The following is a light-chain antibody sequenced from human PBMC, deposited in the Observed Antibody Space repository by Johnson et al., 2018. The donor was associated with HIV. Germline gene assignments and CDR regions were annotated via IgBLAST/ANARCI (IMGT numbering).Light chain of an antibody. CDR3: GAWDSGLTAHFV. CDR1: NSNIGYNS. Sequence: QSVLTQPPSVSAAPGQRVTISCSGNNSNIGYNSVSWYQQVPGAAPKLLIYENNKRPSGIADRFSASKSGTSATLDITGLQPGAEADYYCGAWDSGLTAHFVFGSGTTITVL. J-gene: IGLJ1*01. CDR2: ENN. V-gene: IGLV1-51*02.